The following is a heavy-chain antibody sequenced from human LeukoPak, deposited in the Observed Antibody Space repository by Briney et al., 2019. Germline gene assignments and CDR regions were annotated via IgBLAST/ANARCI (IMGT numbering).Heavy chain of an antibody. J-gene: IGHJ6*03. CDR3: ARGLISGYDGFYMDV. CDR2: MNPNSGNT. V-gene: IGHV1-8*02. D-gene: IGHD5-12*01. Sequence: ASVKVSCKASGYTFTSYGINWVRQATGQGLEWMGWMNPNSGNTGYAQKFQGRVTMTRNTSISTAYMELSSLRSEDTAVYYCARGLISGYDGFYMDVWGKGTTVTISS. CDR1: GYTFTSYG.